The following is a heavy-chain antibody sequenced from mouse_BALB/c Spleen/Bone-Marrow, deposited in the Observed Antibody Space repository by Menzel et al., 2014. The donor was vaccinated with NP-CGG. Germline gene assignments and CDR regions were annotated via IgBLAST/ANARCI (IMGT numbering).Heavy chain of an antibody. CDR2: IDPANGNT. D-gene: IGHD2-2*01. CDR1: GFNIKDTY. J-gene: IGHJ3*01. CDR3: ARGYDGFAY. Sequence: VQLQQSGAELVKPGASVKLSCTASGFNIKDTYMHWVKQRPEQGLEWIGRIDPANGNTKYDPKFQGKAAITADTSSNTAYLQLSSLTSGDTAVYYCARGYDGFAYWGQGTLVTVSA. V-gene: IGHV14-3*02.